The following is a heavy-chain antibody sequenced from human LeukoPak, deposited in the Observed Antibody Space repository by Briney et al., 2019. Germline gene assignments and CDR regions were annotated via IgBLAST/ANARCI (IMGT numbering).Heavy chain of an antibody. CDR3: ARAQASYCGGDCPFYY. J-gene: IGHJ4*02. D-gene: IGHD2-21*01. Sequence: SETLSLTCTVSGGSISSYYWSWIRQPPGKGLEWIGYIYYSGSTNYNPSLKSRVTISVDTSKNQFSLELSSVTAADTAVYYCARAQASYCGGDCPFYYWGQGTLVTVSS. CDR1: GGSISSYY. CDR2: IYYSGST. V-gene: IGHV4-59*01.